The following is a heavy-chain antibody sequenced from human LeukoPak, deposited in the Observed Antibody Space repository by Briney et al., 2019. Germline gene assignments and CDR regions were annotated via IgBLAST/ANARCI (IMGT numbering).Heavy chain of an antibody. CDR1: GGSISSGSYY. CDR3: ARDQRSCSGGSCYPGWFAP. J-gene: IGHJ5*02. D-gene: IGHD2-15*01. Sequence: PSQTLSLTCTVSGGSISSGSYYWSWIRQPAVKGLEWIGRIYTSGSTNYNPSLKSRVTISVDTSKNQFSLKLSSVTAADTAVYYCARDQRSCSGGSCYPGWFAPWGQGTLVTVSS. CDR2: IYTSGST. V-gene: IGHV4-61*02.